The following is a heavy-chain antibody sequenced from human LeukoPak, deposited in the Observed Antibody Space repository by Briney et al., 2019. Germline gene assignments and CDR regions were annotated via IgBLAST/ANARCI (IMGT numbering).Heavy chain of an antibody. CDR3: ARQTMAATGYYFDY. CDR1: AGSINNMNYS. J-gene: IGHJ4*02. CDR2: IHYNGNT. Sequence: SETLSLTCSISAGSINNMNYSWVWNRLPPEKGLEWIASIHYNGNTYYNPSFMSRAAISMDTSKNQFSLRLSSVTAADTAVYYCARQTMAATGYYFDYWGQGALVTVSS. V-gene: IGHV4-39*01. D-gene: IGHD1-26*01.